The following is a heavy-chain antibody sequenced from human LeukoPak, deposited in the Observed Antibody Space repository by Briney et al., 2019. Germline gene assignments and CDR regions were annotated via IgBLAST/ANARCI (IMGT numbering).Heavy chain of an antibody. D-gene: IGHD6-13*01. J-gene: IGHJ4*02. V-gene: IGHV1-69*13. CDR1: GGTFSSYA. CDR3: ARLRGSAAGTFDY. CDR2: IIPIFGTA. Sequence: SLKVSCKASGGTFSSYAISWVRQAPGQGLEWMGGIIPIFGTANYAQKFQGRVTITADESTSTAYMELSSLRSEDTAVYYCARLRGSAAGTFDYWGQGTLVTVSS.